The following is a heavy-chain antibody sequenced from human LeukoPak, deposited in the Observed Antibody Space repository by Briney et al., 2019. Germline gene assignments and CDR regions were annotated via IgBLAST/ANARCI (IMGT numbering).Heavy chain of an antibody. J-gene: IGHJ5*02. V-gene: IGHV3-11*01. CDR3: AGTGNVEDGGYNWFDP. D-gene: IGHD5-12*01. CDR1: RFAFSDYC. CDR2: TSSSGRNI. Sequence: GGSLRLSCAASRFAFSDYCMSWVRQAPGMGLEWLSYTSSSGRNIYYADSVKGRFTISRDNAKKSLYLQMNSLRAEDTAVYYCAGTGNVEDGGYNWFDPWGQGTLVTVSS.